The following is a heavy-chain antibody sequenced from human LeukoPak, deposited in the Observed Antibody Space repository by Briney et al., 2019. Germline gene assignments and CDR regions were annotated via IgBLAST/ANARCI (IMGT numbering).Heavy chain of an antibody. V-gene: IGHV4-30-4*01. CDR2: IYYSGST. J-gene: IGHJ6*02. Sequence: PSQTLSLTCTVSRGSISSGDYYWSWIRQPPGKGLEWIGYIYYSGSTYYNPSLKSRVTISVDTSKNQFSLKLSSVTAADTAVYYCARVDTAMVYYYGMDVWGQGTTVTVSS. CDR3: ARVDTAMVYYYGMDV. CDR1: RGSISSGDYY. D-gene: IGHD5-18*01.